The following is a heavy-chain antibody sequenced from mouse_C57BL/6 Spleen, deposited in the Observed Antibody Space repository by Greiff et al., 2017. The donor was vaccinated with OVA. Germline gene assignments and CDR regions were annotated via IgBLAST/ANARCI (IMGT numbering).Heavy chain of an antibody. CDR1: GFNINDDY. CDR2: IDPENGDT. D-gene: IGHD4-1*01. Sequence: VQLQQSGAELVRPGASVKLSCTASGFNINDDYMHWVKQRPGQGLEWIGWIDPENGDTEYASKFQGKATLTADKSSNTAYLQLRSLPSEDPAVYYYTRRANWDYFDYWGQGTTLTVSS. J-gene: IGHJ2*01. V-gene: IGHV14-4*01. CDR3: TRRANWDYFDY.